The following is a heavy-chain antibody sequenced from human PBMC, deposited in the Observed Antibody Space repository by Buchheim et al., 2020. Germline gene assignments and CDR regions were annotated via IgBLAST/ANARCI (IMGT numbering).Heavy chain of an antibody. V-gene: IGHV3-7*01. Sequence: EVQLVESGGDLVQPGKSLRLSCAASGFTFSTYWMGWVRQAPGKGLEWVANIKKDESEKYYVDSVEGRFTISRDNAKNTLDLQMNSLTADDTGVYYCARGLSVVTARDYFDSWGQGT. CDR3: ARGLSVVTARDYFDS. J-gene: IGHJ4*02. D-gene: IGHD2-21*02. CDR1: GFTFSTYW. CDR2: IKKDESEK.